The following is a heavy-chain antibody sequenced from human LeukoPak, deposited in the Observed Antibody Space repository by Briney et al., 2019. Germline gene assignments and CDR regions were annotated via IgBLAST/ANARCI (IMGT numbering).Heavy chain of an antibody. V-gene: IGHV1-18*01. J-gene: IGHJ4*02. CDR2: INTYNGNT. Sequence: ASVKVSCKPSGYTFTSYGVSWVRQAPGQGLEWMGWINTYNGNTKYAEKLQGRVTMTTDTSTSTAYMELRSLISDDTAVYYCARGTESSVRYRGQGTLVTVSS. CDR3: ARGTESSVRY. CDR1: GYTFTSYG. D-gene: IGHD6-25*01.